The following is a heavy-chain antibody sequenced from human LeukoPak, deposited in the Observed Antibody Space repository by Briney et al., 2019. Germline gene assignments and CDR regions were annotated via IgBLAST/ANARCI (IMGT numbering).Heavy chain of an antibody. J-gene: IGHJ3*02. CDR3: ARTRTDARRHCSSTSCPVDAFDI. V-gene: IGHV4-34*01. Sequence: PSETLSLTCAVYGGSFSGYYWSWIRQPPGKGLEWIGEINHSGSTNYNPSLKSRVTISVDTSKNQFSLKLSSVTAADTAVYYCARTRTDARRHCSSTSCPVDAFDIWDQGTMVTVSS. CDR1: GGSFSGYY. D-gene: IGHD2-2*01. CDR2: INHSGST.